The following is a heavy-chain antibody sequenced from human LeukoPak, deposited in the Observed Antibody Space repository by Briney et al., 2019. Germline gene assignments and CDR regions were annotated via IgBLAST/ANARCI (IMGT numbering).Heavy chain of an antibody. Sequence: GGSLRLSCAASGFTFSSYWMHWVRQAPGKGLVWVSRINSDGSSTSYADSVKGRFTISRDNAKNSLYLQMNSLRDEDTAVYYCARATVAGRYYFDYWGQGTLVTVSS. CDR2: INSDGSST. J-gene: IGHJ4*02. CDR3: ARATVAGRYYFDY. D-gene: IGHD6-19*01. CDR1: GFTFSSYW. V-gene: IGHV3-74*01.